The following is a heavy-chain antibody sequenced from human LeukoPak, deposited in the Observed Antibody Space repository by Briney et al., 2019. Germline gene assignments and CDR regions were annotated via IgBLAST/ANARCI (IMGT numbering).Heavy chain of an antibody. Sequence: SETLSLTCAVYGGSFSGFYWSWIRQPPGKGLEWLGEINHSGSTNYNPSLKSRVTMSVDTSKNQFSLKLSSVTAADTAVYYCARGLYSGYDSGAFDIWGQGTLVTTSS. CDR2: INHSGST. V-gene: IGHV4-34*01. CDR1: GGSFSGFY. D-gene: IGHD5-12*01. CDR3: ARGLYSGYDSGAFDI. J-gene: IGHJ3*02.